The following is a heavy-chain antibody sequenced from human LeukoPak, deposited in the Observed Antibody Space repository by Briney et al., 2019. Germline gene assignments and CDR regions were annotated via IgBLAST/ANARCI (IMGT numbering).Heavy chain of an antibody. J-gene: IGHJ4*02. CDR2: ISGSGGST. D-gene: IGHD3-16*02. CDR3: ARDSITFGGVIVPGDY. V-gene: IGHV3-23*01. Sequence: GGSLRLSCAASGFTFSSYAMSWVRQAPGKGLEWVSAISGSGGSTYYADSVKGRFTISRDNSKNTLYLQMNSLRAEDTAVYYCARDSITFGGVIVPGDYWGQGTLVTVSS. CDR1: GFTFSSYA.